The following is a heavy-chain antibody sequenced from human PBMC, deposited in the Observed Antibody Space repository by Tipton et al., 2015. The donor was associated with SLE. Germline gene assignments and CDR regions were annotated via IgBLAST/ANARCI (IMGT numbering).Heavy chain of an antibody. J-gene: IGHJ2*01. CDR1: GFTFSSYS. V-gene: IGHV3-21*01. CDR2: ISSSSSYI. D-gene: IGHD2-2*02. Sequence: SLRLSCAASGFTFSSYSMNWVLQAPGKGLEWVSSISSSSSYIYYADSVKGRFTISRDNAKNSLYLQMNSLRAEDTAVYYCAGDDTPEGWYFDVSGRGTLVTVSS. CDR3: AGDDTPEGWYFDV.